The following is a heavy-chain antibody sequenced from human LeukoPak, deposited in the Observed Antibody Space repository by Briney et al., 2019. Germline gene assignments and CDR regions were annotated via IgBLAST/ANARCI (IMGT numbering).Heavy chain of an antibody. Sequence: ASVKVSCKASGYTFTGYYMHWVRQAPGQGLEWMGWINPNSGGTNYAQKFQGRVTMTRDTSISTAYMELSRLRSDDTAVYYCARDFGYGILTGYHYYGMDVWGQGTTVTVSS. J-gene: IGHJ6*02. CDR1: GYTFTGYY. CDR3: ARDFGYGILTGYHYYGMDV. CDR2: INPNSGGT. D-gene: IGHD3-9*01. V-gene: IGHV1-2*02.